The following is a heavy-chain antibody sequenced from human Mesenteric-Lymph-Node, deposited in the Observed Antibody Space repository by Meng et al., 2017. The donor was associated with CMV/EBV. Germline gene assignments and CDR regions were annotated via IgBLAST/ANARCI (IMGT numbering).Heavy chain of an antibody. CDR3: TRVGTYYDFWSGYYSRGYYFDY. V-gene: IGHV3-30*02. J-gene: IGHJ4*02. CDR1: GFRFRGYG. D-gene: IGHD3-3*01. Sequence: GESLKISCAASGFRFRGYGMHWVRQAPGKGLECVAFIAFDGSKNHYANSVKGRFTISRDNSRNMLYLLMNSLRTEDTAVYHCTRVGTYYDFWSGYYSRGYYFDYWGQGTLVTVSS. CDR2: IAFDGSKN.